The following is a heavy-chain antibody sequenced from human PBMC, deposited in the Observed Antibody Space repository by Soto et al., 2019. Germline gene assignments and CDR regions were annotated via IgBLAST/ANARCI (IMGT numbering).Heavy chain of an antibody. CDR1: GDSVSNNGAT. CDR3: ARDPPDFNSGFDS. Sequence: SQTLSLTCAICGDSVSNNGATWNWIRQSPSRGLEWLGRAYYRSRWQYDYAPSVRSRITINPDTSKNQFSLHLSSVTPEDTAVSYCARDPPDFNSGFDSWGQGSLVTVSS. V-gene: IGHV6-1*01. D-gene: IGHD1-26*01. CDR2: AYYRSRWQY. J-gene: IGHJ4*02.